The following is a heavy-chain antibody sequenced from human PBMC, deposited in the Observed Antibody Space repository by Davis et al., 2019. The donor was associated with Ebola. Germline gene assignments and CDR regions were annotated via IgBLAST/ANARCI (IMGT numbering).Heavy chain of an antibody. CDR1: GFMFSEFA. V-gene: IGHV3-73*01. J-gene: IGHJ5*02. Sequence: PGGSLRLSCAASGFMFSEFAIHWVRQASGRGLEWLGRIRSRLNNHATAYGVSVKGRFTISRDDSENTAYLQMNNLKTEDTALYYCARAFSSSTVWFDPWGQGTLVTVSS. CDR3: ARAFSSSTVWFDP. CDR2: IRSRLNNHAT. D-gene: IGHD2-2*01.